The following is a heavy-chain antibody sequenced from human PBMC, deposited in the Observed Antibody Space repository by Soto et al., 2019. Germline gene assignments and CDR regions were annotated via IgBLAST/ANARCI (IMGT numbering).Heavy chain of an antibody. J-gene: IGHJ4*01. CDR2: VTGDGTTT. D-gene: IGHD3-3*01. V-gene: IGHV3-74*01. CDR3: ATLNSFGSDF. CDR1: VLTFSNFW. Sequence: GSLRLSGAVSVLTFSNFWMHWVRQAPGKGLVWVSRVTGDGTTTDYADSVKGRFTISRDNAKNTVFLQMNSLRAEDTAVYYCATLNSFGSDFWGHGTLVTVSS.